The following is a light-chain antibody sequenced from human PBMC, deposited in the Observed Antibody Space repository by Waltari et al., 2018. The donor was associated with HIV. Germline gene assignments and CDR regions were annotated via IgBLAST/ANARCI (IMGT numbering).Light chain of an antibody. CDR3: QTWGTGIVV. Sequence: QLVLTHSPSASASLGASVKLTCPLSSGPRSYAIACQPPPPETSPRYLMKLNSDGSHSKGDGIPDRFSGSSSGAERYLTISSLQSEDEADYYCQTWGTGIVVFGGGTKLTVL. V-gene: IGLV4-69*01. CDR2: LNSDGSH. CDR1: SGPRSYA. J-gene: IGLJ2*01.